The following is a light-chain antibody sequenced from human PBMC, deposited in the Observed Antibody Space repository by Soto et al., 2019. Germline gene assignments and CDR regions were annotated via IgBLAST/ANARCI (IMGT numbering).Light chain of an antibody. CDR3: QQYNIYSWT. CDR1: ESSSTS. CDR2: KPS. V-gene: IGKV1-5*03. J-gene: IGKJ1*01. Sequence: DIQMTQSPSTLSASVGDRFTITCRSSESSSTSLGWYQQKPGKAPNLLIYKPSILESGVQSRFSGSGSGREFTLTISSLQPDDFATYDCQQYNIYSWTFSQGTKVEIK.